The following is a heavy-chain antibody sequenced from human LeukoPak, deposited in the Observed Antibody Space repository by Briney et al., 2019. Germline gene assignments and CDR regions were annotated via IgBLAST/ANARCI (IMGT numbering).Heavy chain of an antibody. Sequence: SVKVSCKASGGTFSSYAISWVRPAPGQGLEWMGRIIPILGIANYAQKFQGRVTITADKSTSTAYMELSSLRSEDTAVYYCARDRSLIAATRGLWYFDLWGRGTLATVSS. V-gene: IGHV1-69*04. J-gene: IGHJ2*01. CDR1: GGTFSSYA. CDR3: ARDRSLIAATRGLWYFDL. CDR2: IIPILGIA. D-gene: IGHD6-13*01.